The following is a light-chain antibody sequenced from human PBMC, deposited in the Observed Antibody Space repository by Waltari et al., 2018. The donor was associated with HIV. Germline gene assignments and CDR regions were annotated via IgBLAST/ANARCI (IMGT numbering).Light chain of an antibody. CDR2: EVT. V-gene: IGLV2-23*02. J-gene: IGLJ3*02. CDR3: LLSYRDTRV. Sequence: QSALTQPASVSGSPGQSITISCTGTSSDVGSYNLVSWYQQHPGKAPKIMIYEVTKRPSGVSNRFSGSKSGNTASLTISGLQAEDEAEYYCLLSYRDTRVFGGGTKLTVL. CDR1: SSDVGSYNL.